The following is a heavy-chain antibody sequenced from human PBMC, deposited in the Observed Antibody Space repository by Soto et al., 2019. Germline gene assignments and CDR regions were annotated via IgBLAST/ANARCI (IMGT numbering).Heavy chain of an antibody. CDR2: ISGSGGST. V-gene: IGHV3-23*01. D-gene: IGHD6-19*01. J-gene: IGHJ5*02. Sequence: GGSLRLSCAASGFTFSSYAMSWVRQALGKGLEWVSAISGSGGSTYYADSVKGRFTISRDNSKNTLYLQMNSLRAEDTAVYYCANGGAVAGSWFDPWGQGTLVTVSS. CDR3: ANGGAVAGSWFDP. CDR1: GFTFSSYA.